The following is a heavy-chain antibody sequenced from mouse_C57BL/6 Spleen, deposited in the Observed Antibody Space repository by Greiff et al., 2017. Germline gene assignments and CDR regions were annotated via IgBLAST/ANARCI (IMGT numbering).Heavy chain of an antibody. J-gene: IGHJ3*01. CDR3: ARDDGYYVAY. Sequence: EVKLQESGPGLVKPSQSLSLTCSVTGYSITSGYYWNWIRQFPGNKLEWMGYISYDGSNNYNPSLKNRISITRDTSKIQFFLKLNSVTTEDTATYYCARDDGYYVAYWGQGTLVTVSA. D-gene: IGHD2-3*01. CDR1: GYSITSGYY. V-gene: IGHV3-6*01. CDR2: ISYDGSN.